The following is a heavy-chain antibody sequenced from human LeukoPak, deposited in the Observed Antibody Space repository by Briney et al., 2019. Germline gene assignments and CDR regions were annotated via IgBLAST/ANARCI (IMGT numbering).Heavy chain of an antibody. D-gene: IGHD6-13*01. CDR3: AKDLSSSWQIDY. Sequence: GGSPRLSCAASGFTFSTYAMSWVRQAPGKGLEWVSGITGSSDKTFYADSVKGRFTISRDSSKNTMYLQMNSLRGEDSAVYYCAKDLSSSWQIDYWGQGTLVTVSS. CDR2: ITGSSDKT. J-gene: IGHJ4*02. CDR1: GFTFSTYA. V-gene: IGHV3-23*01.